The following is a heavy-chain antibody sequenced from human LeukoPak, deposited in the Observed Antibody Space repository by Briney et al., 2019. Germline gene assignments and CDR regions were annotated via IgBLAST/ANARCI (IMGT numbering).Heavy chain of an antibody. D-gene: IGHD6-19*01. Sequence: GASVKVSCKASGYTLTGYYMHWVRQAPGQGLEWMGWINPNSGGTNYAQKFQGRVTMTRDTSISTAYMELSRLRSDDTAVYYCARDGAVADDNWFDPWGQGTLVTVSS. V-gene: IGHV1-2*02. CDR3: ARDGAVADDNWFDP. J-gene: IGHJ5*02. CDR1: GYTLTGYY. CDR2: INPNSGGT.